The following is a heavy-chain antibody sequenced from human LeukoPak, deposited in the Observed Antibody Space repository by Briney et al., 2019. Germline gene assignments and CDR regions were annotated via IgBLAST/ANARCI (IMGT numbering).Heavy chain of an antibody. CDR2: IKSKTDGGTT. D-gene: IGHD5-18*01. Sequence: GGSLRLSCAASGFTFSNAWMSWVRQAPGKGLEWVARIKSKTDGGTTDYAAPVKGRFTISRDDSESTLYLQMNSLKTEDTGVYYCARDEGISGYSYGRVDYWGQGTLVTVSS. V-gene: IGHV3-15*01. CDR1: GFTFSNAW. CDR3: ARDEGISGYSYGRVDY. J-gene: IGHJ4*02.